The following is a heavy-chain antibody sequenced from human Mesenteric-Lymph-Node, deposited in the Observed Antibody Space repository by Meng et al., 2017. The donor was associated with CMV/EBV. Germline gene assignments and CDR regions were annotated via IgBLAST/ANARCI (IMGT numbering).Heavy chain of an antibody. D-gene: IGHD2-2*01. Sequence: ASVKVSCKASGFPFTSYYMHWVRQAPGQGLEWMGIINPSGGSTSYAQKFQGRVTMTRDTSTSTVYMELSSLRSEDTAVYYCARGYCSSTSCFLTQYYYYYGMDVWGQGTTVTVSS. CDR3: ARGYCSSTSCFLTQYYYYYGMDV. CDR2: INPSGGST. J-gene: IGHJ6*02. CDR1: GFPFTSYY. V-gene: IGHV1-46*01.